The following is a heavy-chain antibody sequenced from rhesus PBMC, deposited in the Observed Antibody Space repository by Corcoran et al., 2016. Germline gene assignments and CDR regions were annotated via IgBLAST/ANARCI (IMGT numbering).Heavy chain of an antibody. Sequence: QVQLQESGPGLVKASETLSLTCAVSGGSISDIYYWNWIRQPPGKGLEGIGNMYGTSGRTSYNSSLKRRVTISKDTSKNQFSLKVTSVTAADTAVYYCARRRLAGPHFDYWGQGILVTVSS. D-gene: IGHD6-37*01. V-gene: IGHV4S9*01. J-gene: IGHJ4*01. CDR3: ARRRLAGPHFDY. CDR1: GGSISDIYY. CDR2: MYGTSGRT.